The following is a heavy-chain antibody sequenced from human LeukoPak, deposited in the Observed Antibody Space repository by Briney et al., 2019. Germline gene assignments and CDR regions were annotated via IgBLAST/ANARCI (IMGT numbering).Heavy chain of an antibody. Sequence: SETLSLTCTVSGGSISSHYWSWIRQPPGKGLEWIGYIYYSGSTNYNPSLKSRVTISVDTSKNQFSLKLSSVTAADTAVYYCARSRSSGYYYYYYMDVWGKGTTATVSS. V-gene: IGHV4-59*11. CDR3: ARSRSSGYYYYYYMDV. CDR1: GGSISSHY. CDR2: IYYSGST. J-gene: IGHJ6*03.